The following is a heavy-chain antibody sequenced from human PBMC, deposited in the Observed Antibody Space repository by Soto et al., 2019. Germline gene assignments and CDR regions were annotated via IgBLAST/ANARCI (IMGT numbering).Heavy chain of an antibody. J-gene: IGHJ4*02. CDR2: MSYDGINK. CDR1: GFTFNTYV. Sequence: GGSLRLSCAASGFTFNTYVMHWVRQAPGKGLEWVAVMSYDGINKYYADSVKGRFTISRDNSENTLYLQMNTLRGEDTAVYYCATDYGVWYGSTTAFYQWGQGSLVTVSS. D-gene: IGHD6-19*01. CDR3: ATDYGVWYGSTTAFYQ. V-gene: IGHV3-30-3*01.